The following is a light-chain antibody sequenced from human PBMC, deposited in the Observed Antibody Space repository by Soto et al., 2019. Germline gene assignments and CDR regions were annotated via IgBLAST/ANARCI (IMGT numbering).Light chain of an antibody. Sequence: IVLTQSPDTLSLSPGERATLSCRASQSVRAYLAWYQQKPGQAPRLLIYDASNRPTGIPDRFSGSGSGTDFTLTISSLEPEDSAVYYCQQRVDWFTFGGGTKVEVK. J-gene: IGKJ4*01. V-gene: IGKV3-11*01. CDR3: QQRVDWFT. CDR1: QSVRAY. CDR2: DAS.